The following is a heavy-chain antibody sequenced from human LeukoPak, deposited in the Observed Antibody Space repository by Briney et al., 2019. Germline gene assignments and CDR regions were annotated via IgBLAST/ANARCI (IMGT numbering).Heavy chain of an antibody. CDR3: ARANDSSGYYYRSAFDM. CDR2: ISGSSTYI. V-gene: IGHV3-21*01. D-gene: IGHD3-22*01. J-gene: IGHJ3*02. CDR1: GFTFSSYG. Sequence: PGGSLRLSCAASGFTFSSYGMHWVRQAPGKGLEWVSSISGSSTYIFYADSVKGRFTISRDNAKNSLSLQMNSLRAEDTAVYYCARANDSSGYYYRSAFDMWGQGTMVTVSS.